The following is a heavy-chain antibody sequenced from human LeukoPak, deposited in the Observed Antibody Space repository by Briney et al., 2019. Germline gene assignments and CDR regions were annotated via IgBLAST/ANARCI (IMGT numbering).Heavy chain of an antibody. D-gene: IGHD2-15*01. CDR2: ISSSSSYI. Sequence: GGSLRLSCAASGFTFSSYSMNWVRQAPGKGLEWVSSISSSSSYIYYADSVKGRLTISRDNAKNSLYLQMNSLRAEDTAVCYCARVPTHCSGGSCYLYYFDYWGQGTLVTVSS. CDR3: ARVPTHCSGGSCYLYYFDY. J-gene: IGHJ4*02. CDR1: GFTFSSYS. V-gene: IGHV3-21*01.